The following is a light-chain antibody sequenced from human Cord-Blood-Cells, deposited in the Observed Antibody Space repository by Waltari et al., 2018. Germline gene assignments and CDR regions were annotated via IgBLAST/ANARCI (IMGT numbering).Light chain of an antibody. CDR1: QDISNY. V-gene: IGKV1-33*01. CDR2: DAS. Sequence: DIQMTQSPSSLSASVGDRLTVTCPVSQDISNYLNWYQQKPGKAPKLLIYDASNLETGVPSRFSGSGSGTDFTFTISSLQPEDIATYYCQQYDNPTITFGQGTRLEIK. CDR3: QQYDNPTIT. J-gene: IGKJ5*01.